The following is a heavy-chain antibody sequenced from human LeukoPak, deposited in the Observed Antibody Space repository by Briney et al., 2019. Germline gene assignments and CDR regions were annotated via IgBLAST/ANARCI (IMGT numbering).Heavy chain of an antibody. CDR1: GLSFSNAW. CDR3: TTDFSAWLYYYYHHGMDV. CDR2: IKGTTDGGTT. V-gene: IGHV3-15*01. Sequence: GGSLRLSCAASGLSFSNAWMSWVRQAPGKGLEWVGRIKGTTDGGTTDYAAPVKGRFTISREDAENTLYLQMNSLKAEDTAIYYCTTDFSAWLYYYYHHGMDVWGQGTTVTVSS. J-gene: IGHJ6*02. D-gene: IGHD6-19*01.